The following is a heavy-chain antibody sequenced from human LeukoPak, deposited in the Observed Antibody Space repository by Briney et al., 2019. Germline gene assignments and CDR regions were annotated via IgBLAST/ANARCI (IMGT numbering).Heavy chain of an antibody. V-gene: IGHV4-59*01. J-gene: IGHJ6*02. CDR2: IYYSGST. D-gene: IGHD5-18*01. CDR3: ARDTGSYSYGPYYYYGMDV. CDR1: GGSISSYY. Sequence: SETLSLTCTVSGGSISSYYWSWIRQPPGKGLEWIGYIYYSGSTNYNPSLKSRVTISVDTSKNQFSLKLSSVTAADTAVYYCARDTGSYSYGPYYYYGMDVWGQGTTVIVSS.